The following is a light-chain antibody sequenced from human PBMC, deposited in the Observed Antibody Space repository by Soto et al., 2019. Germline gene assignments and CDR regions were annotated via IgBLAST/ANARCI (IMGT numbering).Light chain of an antibody. CDR1: QSVSSNY. CDR2: GPS. J-gene: IGKJ1*01. V-gene: IGKV3-20*01. Sequence: IMLEQSPGTLSLCTGERLTLACRASQSVSSNYLAWFQQKPGKAPRLLIYGPSGRDTGIPDRIRGSGSGTDFTLTFSGLQFEDFAVYYCQEYNHWPRTFGQGTKVDIK. CDR3: QEYNHWPRT.